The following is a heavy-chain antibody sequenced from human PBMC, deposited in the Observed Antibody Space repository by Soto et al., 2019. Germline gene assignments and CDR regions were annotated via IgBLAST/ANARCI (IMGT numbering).Heavy chain of an antibody. CDR1: GGTFSSYA. CDR2: IIPIFGTA. D-gene: IGHD2-2*01. CDR3: AGDLNIVVVVPADYYGMGV. J-gene: IGHJ6*02. Sequence: QVQLVQSGAEVKKPGSSVKVSCKASGGTFSSYAISWVRQAPGQGLEWMGGIIPIFGTANYAQKFQGRVTITAYESPRQAYMELSSLRSEDTAVYYCAGDLNIVVVVPADYYGMGVWGQGHTVTVSS. V-gene: IGHV1-69*01.